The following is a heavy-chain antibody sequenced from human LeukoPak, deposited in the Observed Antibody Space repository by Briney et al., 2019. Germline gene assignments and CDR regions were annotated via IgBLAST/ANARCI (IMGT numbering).Heavy chain of an antibody. V-gene: IGHV4-59*01. J-gene: IGHJ6*02. CDR3: ARGRSNYYGMDV. CDR2: IYYNGNT. D-gene: IGHD1-26*01. CDR1: DGSINSYY. Sequence: PSETLSLTCSVSDGSINSYYWNWLRRPPGKGLEWIGYIYYNGNTNYSPSLKSRVTMSVDTSKNLFSLKVSSVTAADTAVYYCARGRSNYYGMDVWGQGTTVTVSS.